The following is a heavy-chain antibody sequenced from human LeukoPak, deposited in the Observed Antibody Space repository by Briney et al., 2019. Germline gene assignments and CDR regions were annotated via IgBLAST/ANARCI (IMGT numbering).Heavy chain of an antibody. CDR1: VGSFSGYY. CDR3: AREGWLQS. V-gene: IGHV4-34*01. J-gene: IGHJ4*02. CDR2: INHSGST. D-gene: IGHD5-24*01. Sequence: SETLSLTCAVHVGSFSGYYWSWIRQPPGKGLEWIGEINHSGSTNYNPSLKSRVTISVDTSKNQFSLKLSSVTAADTAVYYCAREGWLQSWGQGTLVTVSS.